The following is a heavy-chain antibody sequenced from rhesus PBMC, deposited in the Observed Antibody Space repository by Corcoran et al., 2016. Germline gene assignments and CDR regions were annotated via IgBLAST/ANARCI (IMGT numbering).Heavy chain of an antibody. CDR3: ARGGYAAGTFDY. V-gene: IGHV4-76*01. CDR1: GGSISSGYD. J-gene: IGHJ4*01. D-gene: IGHD6-13*01. CDR2: IYGSRGST. Sequence: QVQLQESGPGVVKPSETLSLTCAVSGGSISSGYDWSWIRQPPGKGLGWIGYIYGSRGSTNYNPSLKNRVTISKDASKNQFSLKLSSVTAADTAVYYCARGGYAAGTFDYWGQGVLVTVSS.